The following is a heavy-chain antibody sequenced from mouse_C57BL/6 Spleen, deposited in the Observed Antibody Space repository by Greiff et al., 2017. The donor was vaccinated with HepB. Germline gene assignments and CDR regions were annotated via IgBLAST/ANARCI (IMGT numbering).Heavy chain of an antibody. D-gene: IGHD2-4*01. Sequence: VQLQQPGAELVKPGASVKLSCKASGYTFTSYWMHWVKQRPGQGLEWIGMIHPNSGSTNYYEKFKSKATLTVDKSSSTAYMQLSSLTSEDSAVYYCARGLRRETYFDYWGQGTTLTVSS. CDR3: ARGLRRETYFDY. J-gene: IGHJ2*01. V-gene: IGHV1-64*01. CDR1: GYTFTSYW. CDR2: IHPNSGST.